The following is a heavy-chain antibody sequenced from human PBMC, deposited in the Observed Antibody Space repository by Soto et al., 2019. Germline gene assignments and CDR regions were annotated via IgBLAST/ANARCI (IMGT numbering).Heavy chain of an antibody. J-gene: IGHJ5*02. Sequence: QVQLQESGPGLVKPSQTLSLTCTVSGGSISSGGYYWTWIRQHPGKGLEWIGYIYYIGSTYYNPXLXSXXTIAVATSKNQYSLKLSAVTAADTAVYYCARSVDPWGQGTLVTVSS. CDR2: IYYIGST. V-gene: IGHV4-31*01. CDR1: GGSISSGGYY. CDR3: ARSVDP.